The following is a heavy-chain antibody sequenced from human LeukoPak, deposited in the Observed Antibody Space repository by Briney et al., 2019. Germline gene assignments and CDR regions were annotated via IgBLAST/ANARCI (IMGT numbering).Heavy chain of an antibody. V-gene: IGHV4-59*01. CDR1: GGSISSYY. D-gene: IGHD6-19*01. CDR3: ARAEGPGGWYSDY. J-gene: IGHJ4*02. CDR2: IYYSGST. Sequence: PSETLSLTCTVSGGSISSYYWSWIRQPPGKGLEWIGYIYYSGSTNYNPSLKSRVTISVDTSKNQFSLKLSSVTAEDTAVYYCARAEGPGGWYSDYWGQGTLVTVSS.